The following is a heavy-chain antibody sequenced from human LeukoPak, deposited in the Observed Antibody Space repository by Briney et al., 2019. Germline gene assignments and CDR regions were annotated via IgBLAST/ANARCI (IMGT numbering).Heavy chain of an antibody. D-gene: IGHD4-17*01. CDR3: ARDRTTVTHFDY. V-gene: IGHV3-48*03. CDR1: GFTFSSYE. J-gene: IGHJ4*02. CDR2: ISSSGSTI. Sequence: PGGSLRLSCAASGFTFSSYEMNWVRQAPGKGLEWVSYISSSGSTIYYADSVKGRFTISRDNAKNSLYLQMNSLRDEDTAVYYCARDRTTVTHFDYWGQGTLVTVSS.